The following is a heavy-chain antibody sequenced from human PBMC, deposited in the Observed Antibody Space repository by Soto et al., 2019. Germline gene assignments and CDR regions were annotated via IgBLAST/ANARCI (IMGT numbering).Heavy chain of an antibody. Sequence: QVQLQESGPGLVKPSETLSLTCSVSGGSISNYYWSWIRQPPGKGLEWIGYLYYSGSTNYNPSLKSRVTISLDTSKRQLYLKLSSVTAADTAVYYCARGVDFWSGYPFDYWGQGTLVTVSS. D-gene: IGHD3-3*01. J-gene: IGHJ4*02. CDR3: ARGVDFWSGYPFDY. CDR1: GGSISNYY. CDR2: LYYSGST. V-gene: IGHV4-59*01.